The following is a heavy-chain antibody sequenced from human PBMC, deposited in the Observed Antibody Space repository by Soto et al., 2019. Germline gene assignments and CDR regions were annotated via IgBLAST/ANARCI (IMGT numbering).Heavy chain of an antibody. J-gene: IGHJ4*02. CDR3: ARSRDGYNPPYYFDY. V-gene: IGHV3-53*01. CDR1: GFTVSSNY. CDR2: IYSGGST. D-gene: IGHD5-12*01. Sequence: XGSLILSCAASGFTVSSNYMSWVRQAPGKGLEWVSVIYSGGSTYYADSVKGRFTISRDNSKNTLYLQMNSLRAEDTAVYYCARSRDGYNPPYYFDYWGQGPLVTAPQ.